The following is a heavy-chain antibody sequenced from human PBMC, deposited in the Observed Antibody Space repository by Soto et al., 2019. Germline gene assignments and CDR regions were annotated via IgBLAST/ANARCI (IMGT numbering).Heavy chain of an antibody. CDR3: TKLQGTEAAPLQVFDY. D-gene: IGHD6-25*01. J-gene: IGHJ4*02. Sequence: PGGSLRLSCAVSGFTFDDYAMHWVRQAPGKGLEWVSGISWNSDSIGYADSVKGRFTITRDNAKNSLYLQMNSLRAEDTALYYCTKLQGTEAAPLQVFDYWGQGTLVTVSS. CDR1: GFTFDDYA. V-gene: IGHV3-9*01. CDR2: ISWNSDSI.